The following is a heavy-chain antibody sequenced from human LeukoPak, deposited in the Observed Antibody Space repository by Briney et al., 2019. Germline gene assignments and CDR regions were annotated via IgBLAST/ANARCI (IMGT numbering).Heavy chain of an antibody. D-gene: IGHD1-26*01. Sequence: GRSLRLSCAASGFTFSSYAMHWVRQAPGKGLEWVAVTSYDGSNTYYADSVKGRVTISRDNSKNTLYLQMNSLRGEDTAVYYCARDPSRSGSYRFDYWGQGTLVTVSS. J-gene: IGHJ4*02. CDR1: GFTFSSYA. V-gene: IGHV3-30-3*01. CDR3: ARDPSRSGSYRFDY. CDR2: TSYDGSNT.